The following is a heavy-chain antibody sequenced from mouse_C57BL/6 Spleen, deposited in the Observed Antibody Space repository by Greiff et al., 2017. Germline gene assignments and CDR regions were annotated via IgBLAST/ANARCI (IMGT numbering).Heavy chain of an antibody. J-gene: IGHJ2*01. CDR1: GFTFSSYG. CDR3: ARPLNWDYFDY. D-gene: IGHD4-1*02. CDR2: ISSGGSYT. V-gene: IGHV5-6*01. Sequence: DVHLVESGGDLVKPGGSLKLSCAASGFTFSSYGMSWVRQTPDKRLEWVATISSGGSYTYYPDSVKGRFTISRDNAKNTLYLQMSSLKSEDTAMYYCARPLNWDYFDYWGQGTTLTVSS.